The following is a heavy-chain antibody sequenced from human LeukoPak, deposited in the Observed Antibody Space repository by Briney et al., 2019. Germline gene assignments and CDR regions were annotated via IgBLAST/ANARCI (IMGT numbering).Heavy chain of an antibody. J-gene: IGHJ4*02. CDR2: INPSGGST. D-gene: IGHD1-1*01. V-gene: IGHV1-46*03. Sequence: ASVKVSCKASGYTFTSYYMHWVRQAPGQGLEWMGIINPSGGSTSSAQKFQGRVTMTRDTSTGTVYMEPSSLRSEDTAVYYCARDFLPGGTTGFDYWGQGTLVTVSS. CDR3: ARDFLPGGTTGFDY. CDR1: GYTFTSYY.